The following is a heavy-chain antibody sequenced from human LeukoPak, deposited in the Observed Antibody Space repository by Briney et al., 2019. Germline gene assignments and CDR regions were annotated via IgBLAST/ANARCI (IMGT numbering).Heavy chain of an antibody. D-gene: IGHD2-21*01. V-gene: IGHV4-59*01. Sequence: SETLSLTCTVSGASISSYYWSWIRQPPGKGLEWIGYIYYSGSTNYNPSLKSRVTMSVDTSRNQFSLKLSSVIAADTAVYYCARVVTKEGPFDAFDIWGQGQWSPSLQ. CDR1: GASISSYY. CDR2: IYYSGST. CDR3: ARVVTKEGPFDAFDI. J-gene: IGHJ3*02.